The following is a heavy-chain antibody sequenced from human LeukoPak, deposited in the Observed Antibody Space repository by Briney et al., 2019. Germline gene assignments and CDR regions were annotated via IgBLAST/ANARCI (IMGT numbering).Heavy chain of an antibody. J-gene: IGHJ4*02. CDR1: GFTVSSNY. D-gene: IGHD5-18*01. CDR2: IYSGGST. V-gene: IGHV3-66*01. CDR3: ARTSGYSYGHDY. Sequence: PGGSLRLSCAASGFTVSSNYMSWVRQAPGKGLEWASVIYSGGSTYYADSVKGRFTISRDNSKNTLYLQMNSLRAEDTAVYYCARTSGYSYGHDYWGQGTLVTVSS.